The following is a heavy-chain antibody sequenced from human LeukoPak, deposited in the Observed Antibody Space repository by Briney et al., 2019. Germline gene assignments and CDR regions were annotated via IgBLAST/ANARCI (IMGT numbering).Heavy chain of an antibody. CDR1: GFIVSNNY. Sequence: GGSLRLSCVASGFIVSNNYMSWVRQAPGKGLEWVSVLYNAGSTYYADSVKGRFTISRDNAKNSLYLQMNSLRDEDTAVYYCAREDGWARWGGTRSDYWGQGTLVTVSS. V-gene: IGHV3-53*01. CDR3: AREDGWARWGGTRSDY. J-gene: IGHJ4*02. D-gene: IGHD1-1*01. CDR2: LYNAGST.